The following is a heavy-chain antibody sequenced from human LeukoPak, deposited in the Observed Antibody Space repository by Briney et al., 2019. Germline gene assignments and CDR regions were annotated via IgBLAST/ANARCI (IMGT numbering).Heavy chain of an antibody. Sequence: GGSLRLSCAASGFTFDDYGMSWVRQAPGKGLEWVSGINWNGGSTGYADSVKGRFTISRDNDKNSLYLQMNSLRDEDTALYHCAREGVSSGWYSFWFDPWGQGTLVTVSS. CDR1: GFTFDDYG. J-gene: IGHJ5*02. D-gene: IGHD6-19*01. V-gene: IGHV3-20*01. CDR3: AREGVSSGWYSFWFDP. CDR2: INWNGGST.